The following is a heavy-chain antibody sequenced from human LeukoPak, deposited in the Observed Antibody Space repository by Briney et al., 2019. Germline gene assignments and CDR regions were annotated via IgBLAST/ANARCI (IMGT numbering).Heavy chain of an antibody. V-gene: IGHV4-34*01. Sequence: PSETLSLTCAVYGGSFSGYYWSWIHQPPGKGLEWIGEINHSGSTNYNPSLKSRVTISVDTSKNQFSLKLSSVTAADTAVYYCARGGYCSGGSCYPPNFDYWGQGTLVTVSS. CDR2: INHSGST. D-gene: IGHD2-15*01. J-gene: IGHJ4*02. CDR1: GGSFSGYY. CDR3: ARGGYCSGGSCYPPNFDY.